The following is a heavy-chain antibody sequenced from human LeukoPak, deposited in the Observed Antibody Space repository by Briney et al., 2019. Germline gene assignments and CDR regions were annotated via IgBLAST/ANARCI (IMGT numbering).Heavy chain of an antibody. CDR3: AKGTQPYYYGSGDNDY. Sequence: KPGGSLRLSCAASGFTFSNYHMNWVRQAPGKGLEWLSYISSSSRTIYYADSVKGRFTISRDNAKNSLYLQMNSLRAEDTAVYYCAKGTQPYYYGSGDNDYWGQGTLVTVSS. CDR2: ISSSSRTI. CDR1: GFTFSNYH. J-gene: IGHJ4*02. D-gene: IGHD3-10*01. V-gene: IGHV3-48*04.